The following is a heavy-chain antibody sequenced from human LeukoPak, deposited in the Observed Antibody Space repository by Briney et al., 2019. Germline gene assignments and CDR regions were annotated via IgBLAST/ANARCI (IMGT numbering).Heavy chain of an antibody. CDR1: GDSVSSNSGA. V-gene: IGHV6-1*01. Sequence: SQTLSLTCDISGDSVSSNSGAWNWIRQSPSRGLEWLGRTYYRSKWYNDYAVSVKSRITINPDTSKNQFSLQLNSVTPEDTAVYYCAKSLLPQDWFDPWGQGTLVTVSS. CDR3: AKSLLPQDWFDP. J-gene: IGHJ5*02. CDR2: TYYRSKWYN.